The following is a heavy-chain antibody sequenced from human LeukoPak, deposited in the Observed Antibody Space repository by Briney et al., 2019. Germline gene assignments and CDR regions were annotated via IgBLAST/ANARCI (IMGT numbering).Heavy chain of an antibody. CDR3: ARGSSWYIDY. CDR2: ISYDGRQN. Sequence: GGSLRLSCAASGFTFSTYAMNWVRQAPGKGLEWVAVISYDGRQNYYADSVKGRFTISRDNSKNTLYLQMNSLRAEDTAVYYCARGSSWYIDYWGQGTLVTVSS. CDR1: GFTFSTYA. D-gene: IGHD6-13*01. J-gene: IGHJ4*02. V-gene: IGHV3-30*04.